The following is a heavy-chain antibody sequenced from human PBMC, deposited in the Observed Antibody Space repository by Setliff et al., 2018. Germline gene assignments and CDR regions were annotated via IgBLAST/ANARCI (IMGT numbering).Heavy chain of an antibody. J-gene: IGHJ6*02. CDR2: IYSGGST. CDR3: ARDVGYGDYVGYYGMDV. CDR1: GFTVSSNY. V-gene: IGHV3-53*01. D-gene: IGHD4-17*01. Sequence: PGGSLRLSCAASGFTVSSNYMSWVRQAPGKGLEWVSVIYSGGSTYYADSVKGRITISRDNSKNTLYLQTNSLRAEDTAVYYCARDVGYGDYVGYYGMDVWGQGTTVTVSS.